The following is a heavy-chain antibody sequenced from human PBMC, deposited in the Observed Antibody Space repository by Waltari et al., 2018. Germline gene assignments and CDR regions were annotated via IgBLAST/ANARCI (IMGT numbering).Heavy chain of an antibody. CDR1: GFSFMAFA. J-gene: IGHJ4*02. D-gene: IGHD3-16*02. CDR3: AKGSRGYTNYFFDS. Sequence: EVQLLESAGGLVQPGEALRLSGAAAGFSFMAFAMTWVRQAPGGGLECVASISGSGATPFYADSVKGRFTIVRDNSRDTVYLQMNSLRVDDSAVYYCAKGSRGYTNYFFDSWGQGTLVSVS. V-gene: IGHV3-23*01. CDR2: ISGSGATP.